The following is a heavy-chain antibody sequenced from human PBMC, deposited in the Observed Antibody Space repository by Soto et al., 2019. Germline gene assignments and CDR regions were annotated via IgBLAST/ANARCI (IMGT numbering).Heavy chain of an antibody. D-gene: IGHD3-3*01. CDR3: ARLASHNPNYYDFWSGYLYYYFDY. CDR1: GGSISSSSYY. J-gene: IGHJ4*02. Sequence: SETLSLTCTVSGGSISSSSYYWGWIRQPPGKGLEWIGSIYYSGSTYYNPSLKSRVTISVDTSKNQFSLQLSSVTAADTAVYYCARLASHNPNYYDFWSGYLYYYFDYWGQGTLVTVSS. V-gene: IGHV4-39*01. CDR2: IYYSGST.